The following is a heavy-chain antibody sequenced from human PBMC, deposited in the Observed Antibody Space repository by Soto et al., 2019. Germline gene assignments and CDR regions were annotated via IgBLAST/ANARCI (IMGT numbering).Heavy chain of an antibody. V-gene: IGHV6-1*01. CDR2: TYYRSKWYN. J-gene: IGHJ4*02. D-gene: IGHD6-19*01. CDR3: ARDNAGSSSGWDARAEGYFDY. Sequence: SQTLSLTCAISGASVSSNSAAWNWIRQSPSRGLEWLGRTYYRSKWYNDYAVSVKSRITINPDTSKNQFSLQLNSVTPEDTAVYYCARDNAGSSSGWDARAEGYFDYWGKGTLVTVSS. CDR1: GASVSSNSAA.